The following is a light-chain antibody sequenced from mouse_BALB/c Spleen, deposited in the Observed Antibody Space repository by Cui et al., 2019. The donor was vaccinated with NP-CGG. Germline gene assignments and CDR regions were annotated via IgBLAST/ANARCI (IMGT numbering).Light chain of an antibody. CDR2: GTN. V-gene: IGLV1*01. Sequence: QAVMTHESALTTSPGETVTLTCRSNTGAVTTNNYANWVQEKPDHLFTGIIGGTNNRAPGVPARFSGSLIGDKAALTITGAQTEDEAIYFCALWYSNHWVFGGGTKLTVL. CDR1: TGAVTTNNY. CDR3: ALWYSNHWV. J-gene: IGLJ1*01.